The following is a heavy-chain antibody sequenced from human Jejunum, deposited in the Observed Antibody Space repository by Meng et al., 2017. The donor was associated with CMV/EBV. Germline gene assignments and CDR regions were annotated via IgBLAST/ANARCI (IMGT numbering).Heavy chain of an antibody. CDR3: ARGGDGGWHGFGESSSSFFDF. CDR2: IFQVGYT. J-gene: IGHJ4*02. V-gene: IGHV4-39*07. Sequence: YYWCWGRQSPAKGLGCIATIFQVGYTYHNPSLESRDTTSLGTSQGHFSLQLQSLNAADTAIYYCARGGDGGWHGFGESSSSFFDFWGQGTLVTVSS. CDR1: YY. D-gene: IGHD3-16*02.